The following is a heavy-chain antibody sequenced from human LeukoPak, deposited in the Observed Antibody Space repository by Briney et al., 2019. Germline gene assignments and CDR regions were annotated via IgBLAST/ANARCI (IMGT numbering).Heavy chain of an antibody. CDR3: AKGRSPSYDSRQGWIDP. Sequence: GRSLGLSCGASGLTFDDYGMQWARQARGRGLVCVSGLSWNSGRLGYADSVKGRFTISRDNAKNSLYLQMNSLRADDTALYYCAKGRSPSYDSRQGWIDPWGQGAMVTVSS. CDR1: GLTFDDYG. CDR2: LSWNSGRL. V-gene: IGHV3-9*01. J-gene: IGHJ5*02. D-gene: IGHD3-22*01.